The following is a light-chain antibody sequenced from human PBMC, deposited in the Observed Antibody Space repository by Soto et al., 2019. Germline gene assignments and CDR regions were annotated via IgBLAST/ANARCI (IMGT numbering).Light chain of an antibody. CDR3: QQYNNWPPT. Sequence: EIVMTQSPATLSVSPGERVTLSCRASQSVSSNLAWYQQKPGQAPRRLIHGASTRATGIPARFRGSGSGTEFTLTISSLQSEDSAVYYCQQYNNWPPTFGGGTKVEIK. CDR1: QSVSSN. J-gene: IGKJ4*01. CDR2: GAS. V-gene: IGKV3-15*01.